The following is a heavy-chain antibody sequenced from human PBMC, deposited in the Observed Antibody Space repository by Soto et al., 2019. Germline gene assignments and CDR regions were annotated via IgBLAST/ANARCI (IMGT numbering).Heavy chain of an antibody. D-gene: IGHD3-3*01. V-gene: IGHV4-31*03. Sequence: SETLSLTCTVSGGSISSGGYYWSWIRQHPGKGLEWIGYIYYSGSTYYNPSLKSRVTISVDTSKNQFSLKLSSVTAADTAVYYCARAKYYDFWSGYFIWFDPWGQGTLVTVSS. CDR2: IYYSGST. J-gene: IGHJ5*02. CDR3: ARAKYYDFWSGYFIWFDP. CDR1: GGSISSGGYY.